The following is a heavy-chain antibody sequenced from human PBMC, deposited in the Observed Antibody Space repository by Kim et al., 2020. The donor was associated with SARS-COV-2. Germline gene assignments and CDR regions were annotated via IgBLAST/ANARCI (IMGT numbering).Heavy chain of an antibody. CDR2: IIPIFGTA. CDR1: GGTFSSYA. J-gene: IGHJ6*02. D-gene: IGHD2-2*01. Sequence: SVKVSCKASGGTFSSYAISWVRQAPGQGLEWMGGIIPIFGTANYAQKFQGRVTITADESTSTAYMELSSLRSEDTAVYYCAREKEVKFVPAAIGHYYGMDVWGQGTTVTVSS. V-gene: IGHV1-69*13. CDR3: AREKEVKFVPAAIGHYYGMDV.